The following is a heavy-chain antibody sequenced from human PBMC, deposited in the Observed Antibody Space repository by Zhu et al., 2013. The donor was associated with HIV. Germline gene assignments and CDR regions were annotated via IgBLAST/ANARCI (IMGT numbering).Heavy chain of an antibody. CDR1: GYTFTVYY. V-gene: IGHV1-2*02. Sequence: QVQLVQPGAEVKKPGASVKVSCKASGYTFTVYYMHWVRQAPGQGLEWMGWINPNSGDTNYAQKFHRRVTMTRDTSISTAYMELSRLKSDDTAVYYCARADRVVVDYWGQGTLVTVSS. J-gene: IGHJ4*02. D-gene: IGHD2-21*01. CDR3: ARADRVVVDY. CDR2: INPNSGDT.